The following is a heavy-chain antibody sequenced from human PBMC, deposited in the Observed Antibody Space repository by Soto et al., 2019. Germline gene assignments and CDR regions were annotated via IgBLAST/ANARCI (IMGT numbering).Heavy chain of an antibody. CDR3: ARQDGDGLYYFDY. CDR2: IYPGDSDT. V-gene: IGHV5-51*01. CDR1: GYNFAIYW. D-gene: IGHD4-17*01. Sequence: GESLKISCKGSGYNFAIYWIGWVRQMPGKGLEWMGVIYPGDSDTRYSPSFQGQVTISVDKSISTAYLRWNSLKASDNAMYYCARQDGDGLYYFDYWGQGTLVTVSS. J-gene: IGHJ4*02.